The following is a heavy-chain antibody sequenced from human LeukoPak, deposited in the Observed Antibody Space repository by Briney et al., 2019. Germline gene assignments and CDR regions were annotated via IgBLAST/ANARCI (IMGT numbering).Heavy chain of an antibody. CDR1: GGSISSYY. D-gene: IGHD2-21*01. J-gene: IGHJ4*02. CDR2: IYYSGST. Sequence: KPSETLSLTCTVSGGSISSYYWSWIRQPPGKGLEWIGYIYYSGSTNYNPSLKSRVTISVDTSKNQFSLKLSSVTAADTAVYYCARGLRFLGYWGQGTLVTVSS. CDR3: ARGLRFLGY. V-gene: IGHV4-59*01.